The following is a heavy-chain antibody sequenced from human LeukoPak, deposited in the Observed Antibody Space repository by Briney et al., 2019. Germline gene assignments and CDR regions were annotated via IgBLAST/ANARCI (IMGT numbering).Heavy chain of an antibody. D-gene: IGHD3-10*01. CDR2: IRYDGSNK. J-gene: IGHJ6*03. CDR3: ARDSVRGEQYYYYYYYYMDV. V-gene: IGHV3-30*02. CDR1: GFTFSSYG. Sequence: PGGSLRLSCAASGFTFSSYGMHWVRQAPGKGLEWVAFIRYDGSNKYYADSVKGRFTISRDNSKNTLYLQMNSLRAEDTAVYYCARDSVRGEQYYYYYYYYMDVWGKGTTVTVSS.